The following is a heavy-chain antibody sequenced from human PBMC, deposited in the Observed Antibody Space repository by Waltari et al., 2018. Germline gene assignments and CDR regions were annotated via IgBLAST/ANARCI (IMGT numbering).Heavy chain of an antibody. Sequence: EVQLVDPGGGLVQPGGSLRLSCAAPGFTFSNFWMSWARQATGKGLEWVANINQDGSGEYYVDSVKGRFTISRDNAKNSLYLQMNSLRVEDTAVYYCQRGDYWGQGTLVTVSS. J-gene: IGHJ4*02. CDR3: QRGDY. CDR1: GFTFSNFW. CDR2: INQDGSGE. V-gene: IGHV3-7*04.